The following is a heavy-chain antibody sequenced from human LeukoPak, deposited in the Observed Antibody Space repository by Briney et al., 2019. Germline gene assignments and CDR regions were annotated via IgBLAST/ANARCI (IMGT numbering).Heavy chain of an antibody. J-gene: IGHJ3*02. V-gene: IGHV1-69*05. CDR3: ARGGPAPHRITLIVVASFTDAFDI. Sequence: GASVKVSCKASGGTFSSYAISWVRQAPGQGLEWMGGIIPIFGTANYAQKFQGRVTITTDESTSTAYMELRSLRSDDTAVYYCARGGPAPHRITLIVVASFTDAFDIWGQGTMVTVPS. CDR2: IIPIFGTA. CDR1: GGTFSSYA. D-gene: IGHD3-22*01.